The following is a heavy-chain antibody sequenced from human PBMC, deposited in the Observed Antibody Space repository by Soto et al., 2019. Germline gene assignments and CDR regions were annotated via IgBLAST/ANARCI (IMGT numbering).Heavy chain of an antibody. CDR3: ARGRPVLLWFGEKKDFDD. D-gene: IGHD3-10*01. Sequence: PSETLSLTCAVYGGSFSGYYWSWIRQPPGKGLEWIGEINHSGSTNYNPSLKSRVTISVDTSKNQFSLKLSSVTAADTAVYYCARGRPVLLWFGEKKDFDDWGQGTLVTVSS. CDR2: INHSGST. J-gene: IGHJ4*02. CDR1: GGSFSGYY. V-gene: IGHV4-34*01.